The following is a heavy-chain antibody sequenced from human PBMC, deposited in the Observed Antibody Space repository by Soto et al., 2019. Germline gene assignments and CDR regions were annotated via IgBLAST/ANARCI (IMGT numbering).Heavy chain of an antibody. D-gene: IGHD5-12*01. CDR1: GGSISSYY. CDR2: IYYSGST. Sequence: SETLSLTCTVSGGSISSYYWSWIRQPPGKGLEWIGYIYYSGSTNYNPSLKSRVTISVDTSKNQFSLKLSSVTAADTAVYYCARVKEVATIFYYYYYMDVWGKGTTVTVSS. CDR3: ARVKEVATIFYYYYYMDV. V-gene: IGHV4-59*01. J-gene: IGHJ6*03.